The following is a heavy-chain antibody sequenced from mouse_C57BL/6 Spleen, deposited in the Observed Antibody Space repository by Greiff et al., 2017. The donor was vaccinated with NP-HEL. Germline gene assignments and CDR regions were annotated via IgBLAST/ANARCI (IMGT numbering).Heavy chain of an antibody. CDR2: IDPSDSYT. CDR3: ARKDDGYPGNYFDY. J-gene: IGHJ2*01. D-gene: IGHD2-3*01. Sequence: QVQLQQPGAELVKPGASVKLSCKASGYTFTSYWMQWVKQRPGQGLEWIGEIDPSDSYTNYNQKFKGKATLTVDTSSSTAYMQLSSLTSEDSAVYYCARKDDGYPGNYFDYWGQGTTLTVSS. CDR1: GYTFTSYW. V-gene: IGHV1-50*01.